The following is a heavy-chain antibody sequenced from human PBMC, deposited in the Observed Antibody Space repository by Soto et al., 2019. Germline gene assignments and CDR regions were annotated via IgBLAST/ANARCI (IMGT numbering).Heavy chain of an antibody. CDR3: AKGKSTGDIDWFDP. CDR2: LIGGHYGT. Sequence: LRLSCAASGFAFSSHPMSWVRQAPERGLEWVSTLIGGHYGTAYSYSVKGRFTVSRDNSKNCLYLQMNSLGVEDTAMYFCAKGKSTGDIDWFDPWGQGSLVTVSS. J-gene: IGHJ5*02. D-gene: IGHD3-10*01. V-gene: IGHV3-23*01. CDR1: GFAFSSHP.